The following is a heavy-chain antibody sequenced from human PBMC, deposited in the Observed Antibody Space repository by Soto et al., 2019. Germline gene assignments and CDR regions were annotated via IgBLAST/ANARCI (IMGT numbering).Heavy chain of an antibody. CDR3: ARVGAVAGTGDY. CDR1: GFTFSSYS. Sequence: EVQLVESGGGLVKPGGSLRLSCAASGFTFSSYSMNWVRQAPGKGLEWVSSISSSSSYIYYADSVKGRFTISRDNAKNSLYLQMNSLRAEDTAVYYCARVGAVAGTGDYGGQGTLVTVSS. J-gene: IGHJ4*02. D-gene: IGHD6-19*01. CDR2: ISSSSSYI. V-gene: IGHV3-21*01.